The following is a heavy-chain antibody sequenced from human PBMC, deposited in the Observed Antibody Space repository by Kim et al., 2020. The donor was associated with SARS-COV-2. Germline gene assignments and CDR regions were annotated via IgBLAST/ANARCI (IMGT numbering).Heavy chain of an antibody. V-gene: IGHV3-74*01. Sequence: GGSLRLSCVASGLTFSSYWMHWVRQAPGKGLVWFSRVNSDGSSTSYADPVKGRFTISSDNARNTLYLQMNSLRAEDTAVYYCASLSTGYVWDKFDYWGQGTLVTVSS. J-gene: IGHJ4*02. CDR3: ASLSTGYVWDKFDY. D-gene: IGHD3-16*01. CDR1: GLTFSSYW. CDR2: VNSDGSST.